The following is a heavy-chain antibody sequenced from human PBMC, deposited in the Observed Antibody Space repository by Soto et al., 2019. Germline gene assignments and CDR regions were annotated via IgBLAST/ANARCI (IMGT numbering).Heavy chain of an antibody. V-gene: IGHV3-30*03. J-gene: IGHJ6*02. CDR3: ALMGGSSSYYYYGMDV. Sequence: RGSLRLSCAASGFTFSSYGMHWVRQNPGKGREWVAVRSYDGSNKYYADSVKVRFTISRDNAKNSLYLQMNSLRAEDTALYYCALMGGSSSYYYYGMDVWGQGTTVTVSS. CDR1: GFTFSSYG. CDR2: RSYDGSNK. D-gene: IGHD6-6*01.